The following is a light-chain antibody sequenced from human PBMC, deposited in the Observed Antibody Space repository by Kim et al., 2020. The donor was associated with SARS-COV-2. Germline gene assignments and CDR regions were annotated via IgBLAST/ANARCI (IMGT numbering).Light chain of an antibody. CDR1: SSDVGAYNY. V-gene: IGLV2-14*03. CDR3: NSYTSSATWV. Sequence: QSITISCTGTSSDVGAYNYVSWYPQHPGKAPKLMIYDVSNRPSGVSNRFSGSKSGNTASLTISGLQAEDEADYYCNSYTSSATWVFGGGTKLTVL. J-gene: IGLJ3*02. CDR2: DVS.